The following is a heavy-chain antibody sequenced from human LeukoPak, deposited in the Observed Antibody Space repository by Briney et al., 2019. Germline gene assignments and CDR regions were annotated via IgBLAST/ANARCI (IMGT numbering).Heavy chain of an antibody. CDR2: INTNTGNP. CDR1: GYTFTSYA. D-gene: IGHD6-19*01. V-gene: IGHV7-4-1*02. CDR3: AREGSIAVASTVDY. J-gene: IGHJ4*02. Sequence: ASVKVSCKASGYTFTSYAMNWVRQAPGQGLEWMGWINTNTGNPTYAQGFTGRFVFSLDTSVSTAYLQISSLRAEDTAVYYCAREGSIAVASTVDYWGQGTLVTVSS.